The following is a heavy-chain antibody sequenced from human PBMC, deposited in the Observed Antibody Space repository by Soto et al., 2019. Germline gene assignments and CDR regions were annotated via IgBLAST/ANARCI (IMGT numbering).Heavy chain of an antibody. D-gene: IGHD6-19*01. CDR1: GYSISRDSAA. Sequence: SQTLSLTCAISGYSISRDSAAWNWIRQSPSRGLEWLGRTYYRSKWCYDYAVSVKGRVTINPDTSKNQFSLHLNSVTPEDTAVYYCARAYRSGWYSYFDHWGQGTLRTVST. CDR2: TYYRSKWCY. V-gene: IGHV6-1*01. J-gene: IGHJ4*02. CDR3: ARAYRSGWYSYFDH.